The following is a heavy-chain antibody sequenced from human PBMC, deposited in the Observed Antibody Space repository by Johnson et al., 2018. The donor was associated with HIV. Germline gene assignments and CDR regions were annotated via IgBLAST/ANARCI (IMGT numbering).Heavy chain of an antibody. CDR1: GFTFSSYA. CDR2: ISYDGINK. CDR3: ARVGVSGYDLAAFDI. Sequence: QMLLVESGGGVVQPGRSLRLSCAASGFTFSSYAMHWVRQAPGKGLEWVAVISYDGINKYYADSVKGRFSISRDNSRNTLYLQMSSLRPEDTAVYFCARVGVSGYDLAAFDIWGQGTMVTVSA. J-gene: IGHJ3*02. V-gene: IGHV3-30-3*01. D-gene: IGHD5-12*01.